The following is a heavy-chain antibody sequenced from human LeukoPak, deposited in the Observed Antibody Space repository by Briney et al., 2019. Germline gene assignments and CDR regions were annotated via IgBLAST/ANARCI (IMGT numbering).Heavy chain of an antibody. J-gene: IGHJ2*01. CDR3: VREAPLAGDWYFDR. CDR1: GFTFTDYW. D-gene: IGHD6-19*01. CDR2: ISKDGNGI. Sequence: GGSLTLSCVVSGFTFTDYWMHWVRQGPGRGLEWVSRISKDGNGIHCASSVEGRFIISRDDARNMVLMQMNNLRVEDTAVYYCVREAPLAGDWYFDRWGRGSLVTVSS. V-gene: IGHV3-74*01.